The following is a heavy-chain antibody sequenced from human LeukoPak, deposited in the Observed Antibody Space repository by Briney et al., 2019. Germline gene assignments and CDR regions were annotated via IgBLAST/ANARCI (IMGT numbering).Heavy chain of an antibody. J-gene: IGHJ4*02. CDR2: INPNSGGT. Sequence: ASVKVSCKASGYTFTGYYMHWVRQAPGQGLEWMGWINPNSGGTNYAQKFQGRVTMTRDTSISTAYMELSRLRSDDTAVYYCARDLLAVAGTYYWRQGTLVSVSS. CDR1: GYTFTGYY. V-gene: IGHV1-2*02. D-gene: IGHD6-19*01. CDR3: ARDLLAVAGTYY.